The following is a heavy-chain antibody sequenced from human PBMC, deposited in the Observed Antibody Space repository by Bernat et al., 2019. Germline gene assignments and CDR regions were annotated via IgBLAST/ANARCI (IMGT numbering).Heavy chain of an antibody. Sequence: QVQLVQSGTEVKKPGSSVKASCKASGGTFSRYAISCVRQAPRQGLEWMGWIYPKSGGTNYAQNLQGRVTMTRDTSISTAYMELTRLRSDDTAVYYCARDDDADRYNAFDIWGQGTVVTVSS. J-gene: IGHJ3*02. CDR3: ARDDDADRYNAFDI. CDR2: IYPKSGGT. D-gene: IGHD5-18*01. CDR1: GGTFSRYA. V-gene: IGHV1-2*02.